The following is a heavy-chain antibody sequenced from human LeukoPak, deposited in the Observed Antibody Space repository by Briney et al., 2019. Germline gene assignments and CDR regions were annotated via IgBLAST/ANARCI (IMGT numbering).Heavy chain of an antibody. D-gene: IGHD2-2*01. J-gene: IGHJ6*02. CDR3: ARDIVVPAAMRYLYYYYYGMDV. Sequence: GASVTVSYQASGYTFTRYHMHWVRQAPGQRLEWLGIINPSGGNTSYAQKFQGRVTMTRDTSTSTVYMELSSLRSEDTAVYYCARDIVVPAAMRYLYYYYYGMDVWGQGTTVTVSS. CDR1: GYTFTRYH. CDR2: INPSGGNT. V-gene: IGHV1-46*01.